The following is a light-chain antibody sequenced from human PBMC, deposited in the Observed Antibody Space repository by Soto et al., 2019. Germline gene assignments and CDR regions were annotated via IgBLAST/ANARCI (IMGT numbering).Light chain of an antibody. CDR2: DAS. Sequence: DIQMTQSPSTLSASVGDRVTITCRAIQSISSWLAWYQQKPGKAPKLLIYDASSVESGVPSRFRGSGSGTEFTLTISSLQPDDFATYYCQQYNSYMYTFGQGTRLEIK. J-gene: IGKJ5*01. CDR3: QQYNSYMYT. V-gene: IGKV1-5*01. CDR1: QSISSW.